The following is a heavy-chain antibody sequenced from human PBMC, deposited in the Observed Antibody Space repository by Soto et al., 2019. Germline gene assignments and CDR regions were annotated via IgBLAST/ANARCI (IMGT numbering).Heavy chain of an antibody. CDR3: AREGLTGTIGLYYYYGMDV. V-gene: IGHV4-59*01. Sequence: SETLSLTCTVSGGSISSYYWSWIRQPPGKGLEWIGYINYSGSTNYNPSLKSRVTISLDTSKNHFSLKLSSVTVADTAVFYFAREGLTGTIGLYYYYGMDVWGQGTTVTVSS. CDR2: INYSGST. CDR1: GGSISSYY. D-gene: IGHD1-7*01. J-gene: IGHJ6*02.